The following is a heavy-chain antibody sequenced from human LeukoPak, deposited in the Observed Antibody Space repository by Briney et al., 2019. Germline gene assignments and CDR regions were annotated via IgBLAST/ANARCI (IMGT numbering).Heavy chain of an antibody. CDR1: GGSISSYY. J-gene: IGHJ4*02. Sequence: SETLSLTCTVSGGSISSYYWSWIRLPPGKGLEWIGYIYYTGATYYNPSLKSRVTISLDTSKNQFSLKLSSVIAADAAVYYCARAGYSYGTGYYFDYWGQGALVTVSS. D-gene: IGHD5-18*01. V-gene: IGHV4-59*01. CDR3: ARAGYSYGTGYYFDY. CDR2: IYYTGAT.